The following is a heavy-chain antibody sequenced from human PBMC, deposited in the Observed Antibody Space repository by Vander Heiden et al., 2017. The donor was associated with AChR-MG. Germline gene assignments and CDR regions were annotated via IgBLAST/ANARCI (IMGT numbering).Heavy chain of an antibody. J-gene: IGHJ4*01. V-gene: IGHV4-61*02. Sequence: QVQLQESGPGLVKPPQTLFLTCTVSGRPSGSGSYYWSWFRKPAGKGLEWIGRIYTSGGTNYNPALKSRVTISEDTSNNQFSLKLSSVTAADTAVYYFAREGLAAAGRVDYWGHGTLVTLSS. CDR1: GRPSGSGSYY. CDR2: IYTSGGT. CDR3: AREGLAAAGRVDY. D-gene: IGHD6-13*01.